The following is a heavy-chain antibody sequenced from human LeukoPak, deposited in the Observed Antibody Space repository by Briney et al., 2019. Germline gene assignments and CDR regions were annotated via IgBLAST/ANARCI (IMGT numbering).Heavy chain of an antibody. CDR3: ARSRKRVRYWYFDL. Sequence: GASVKVSCKASGYTFTGYYMHWVRQAPGQGLEWMGWINPNSGGTNYAQKFQGRVTMTRDTSISTAYMELSRLRSDDTAVYYCARSRKRVRYWYFDLWGRGTLVTVSS. V-gene: IGHV1-2*02. CDR2: INPNSGGT. CDR1: GYTFTGYY. D-gene: IGHD6-25*01. J-gene: IGHJ2*01.